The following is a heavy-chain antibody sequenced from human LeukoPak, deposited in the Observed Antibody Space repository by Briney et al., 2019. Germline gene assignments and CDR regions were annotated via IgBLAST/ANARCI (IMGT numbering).Heavy chain of an antibody. CDR2: IYYSGST. D-gene: IGHD5-18*01. J-gene: IGHJ5*02. CDR3: ARGGYSYDNWFDP. V-gene: IGHV4-59*01. CDR1: GGSISSYY. Sequence: PSETLSLTCTVSGGSISSYYWSWIRQPAGKGLEWIGYIYYSGSTNYNPSLKSRVTISVDTSKNQFSPKLSSVTAADTAVYYCARGGYSYDNWFDPWGQGTLVTVSS.